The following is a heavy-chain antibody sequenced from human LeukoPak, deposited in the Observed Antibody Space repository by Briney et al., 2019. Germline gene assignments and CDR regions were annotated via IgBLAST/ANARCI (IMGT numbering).Heavy chain of an antibody. V-gene: IGHV3-74*01. Sequence: PGGTLRLSCAASGNYWMHWVRQVPGKGLVWVSHINSDGSWTSYADSVKGRFTISRDNSKNTLYLQMNSLRAEDTAVYYCARDSVGATNYFDYWGQGTLVTVSS. CDR1: GNYW. J-gene: IGHJ4*02. D-gene: IGHD1-26*01. CDR2: INSDGSWT. CDR3: ARDSVGATNYFDY.